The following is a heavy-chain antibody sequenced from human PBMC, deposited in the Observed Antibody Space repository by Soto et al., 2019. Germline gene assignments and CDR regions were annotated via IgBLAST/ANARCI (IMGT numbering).Heavy chain of an antibody. J-gene: IGHJ6*02. CDR3: AKGILSATIGPYAMDV. V-gene: IGHV3-30*18. CDR1: GFAFSSYA. CDR2: ISYDGNYI. D-gene: IGHD3-16*01. Sequence: GGSLRLSCEASGFAFSSYAMHWVRQAPGKGLEWMGVISYDGNYIYYADSVKGRFTISRDSSKNTLYVQVNSLRPEDTAVYYCAKGILSATIGPYAMDVWGQGTTVTVSS.